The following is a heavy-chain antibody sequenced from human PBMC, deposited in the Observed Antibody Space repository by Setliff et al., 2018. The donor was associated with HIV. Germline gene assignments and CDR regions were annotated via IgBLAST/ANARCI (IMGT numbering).Heavy chain of an antibody. V-gene: IGHV1-8*01. J-gene: IGHJ6*04. D-gene: IGHD3-10*01. Sequence: ASVKVSCKASGHTFSNYDVIWVRRATGQGLEWMGWMNPNSGDTGYSQKFQGRVIMTRDTSISTAYMELSSLTSADTAAYYCASGKGVRGVIITGGLDVWGTGTTVTVSS. CDR1: GHTFSNYD. CDR3: ASGKGVRGVIITGGLDV. CDR2: MNPNSGDT.